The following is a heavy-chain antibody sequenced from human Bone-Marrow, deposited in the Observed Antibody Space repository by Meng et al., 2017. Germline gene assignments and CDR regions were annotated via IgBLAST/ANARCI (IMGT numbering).Heavy chain of an antibody. CDR2: ISWNSGSI. CDR3: ARDSGGDELLWFGELLKIDAFDI. J-gene: IGHJ3*02. CDR1: GFTFDDYA. V-gene: IGHV3-9*01. D-gene: IGHD3-10*01. Sequence: SLKISCAASGFTFDDYAMHWVRQAPGKGLEWVSGISWNSGSIGYADSVKGRFTISRDNAKNSLYLQMNSLRAEDTAVYCCARDSGGDELLWFGELLKIDAFDIWGQGTMVTVSS.